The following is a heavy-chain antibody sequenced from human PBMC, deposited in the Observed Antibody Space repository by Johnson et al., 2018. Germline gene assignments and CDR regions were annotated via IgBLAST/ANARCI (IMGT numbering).Heavy chain of an antibody. CDR3: ARGFNYYYYMDV. J-gene: IGHJ6*03. Sequence: QVQLQESGPGLVKPSETLSLTCTVSGGSISSSSYYWGWIRQPPGKGLEWIGNIYYSGSTNYNPSLKSRVTISVDTSKNQFSLKLSSVTAADTAVYYWARGFNYYYYMDVWGKGTTVTVSS. V-gene: IGHV4-39*07. CDR2: IYYSGST. CDR1: GGSISSSSYY.